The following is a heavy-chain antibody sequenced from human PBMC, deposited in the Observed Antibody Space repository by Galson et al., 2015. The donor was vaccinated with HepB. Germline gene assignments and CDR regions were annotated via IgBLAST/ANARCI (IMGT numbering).Heavy chain of an antibody. D-gene: IGHD6-13*01. J-gene: IGHJ4*02. CDR3: ARDIAAAGVCFDS. CDR1: GYTFTNHY. CDR2: ISANNGDT. Sequence: SVKVSCKASGYTFTNHYINWVRQAPGQGLEWMGWISANNGDTNYAQNLQGRVTMTTDTSTSTAYLELRSLRSDDTGVYFCARDIAAAGVCFDSWGQGPLVTVCS. V-gene: IGHV1-18*04.